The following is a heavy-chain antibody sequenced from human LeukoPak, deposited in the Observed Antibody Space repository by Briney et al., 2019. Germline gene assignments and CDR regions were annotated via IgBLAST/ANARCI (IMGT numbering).Heavy chain of an antibody. Sequence: PSETLSLTCAVYGGSFSGYYWSWIRQPPGKGLEGIGETNHSGSTNYNPSLTSRVTISVDTSKNQFSLKLSSVTAADTAVYYCARSGYDFWSGYSQYFQHWGQGTLVTAS. CDR2: TNHSGST. V-gene: IGHV4-34*01. D-gene: IGHD3-3*01. CDR1: GGSFSGYY. CDR3: ARSGYDFWSGYSQYFQH. J-gene: IGHJ1*01.